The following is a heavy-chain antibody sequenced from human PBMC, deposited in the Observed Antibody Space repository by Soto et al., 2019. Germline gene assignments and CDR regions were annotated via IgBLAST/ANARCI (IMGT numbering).Heavy chain of an antibody. CDR1: GGSISSYY. J-gene: IGHJ6*02. CDR2: IYYSGST. D-gene: IGHD3-3*01. Sequence: EKLSDTYIGSGGSISSYYWSWFREPPGKGLELIGYIYYSGSTNYNPSLKSRVTISVDTSKNQFSMKLSSVTAADTAVYYCARVDGVFFFFDFWTGYYNHFAMDVRIQGT. CDR3: ARVDGVFFFFDFWTGYYNHFAMDV. V-gene: IGHV4-59*01.